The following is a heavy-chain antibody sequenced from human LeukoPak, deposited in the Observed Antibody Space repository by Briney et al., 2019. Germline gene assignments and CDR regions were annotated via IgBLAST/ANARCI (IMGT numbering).Heavy chain of an antibody. D-gene: IGHD6-13*01. V-gene: IGHV5-51*01. CDR3: ARLTAASGYYFDY. CDR1: GYSFTNYW. CDR2: IYPGDSDT. Sequence: GESLKISCKGSGYSFTNYWIGWVRQMPGKGLEWMGIIYPGDSDTKYSPSFQGQVIISVDKSISTAYLQWSSLKASDTAMYYCARLTAASGYYFDYWGQGTLVTVSS. J-gene: IGHJ4*02.